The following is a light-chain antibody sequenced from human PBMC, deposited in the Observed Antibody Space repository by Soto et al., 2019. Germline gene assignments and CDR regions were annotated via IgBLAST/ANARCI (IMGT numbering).Light chain of an antibody. CDR3: TSYTSTSTYV. J-gene: IGLJ1*01. V-gene: IGLV2-18*02. CDR1: SSDVGSSNH. CDR2: EVS. Sequence: QSVLTQPPSVSGSPGQSVTISCTGTSSDVGSSNHVSWYQQPPGTAPKLMIYEVSNRPSGVPDRFSGSKSGNTASLTVSGLQAEDEADYYCTSYTSTSTYVFGTGTRSPS.